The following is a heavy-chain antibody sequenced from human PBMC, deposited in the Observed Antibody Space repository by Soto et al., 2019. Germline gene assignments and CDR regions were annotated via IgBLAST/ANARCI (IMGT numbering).Heavy chain of an antibody. CDR1: GGSISSYY. D-gene: IGHD6-19*01. Sequence: SETLSLTCTVSGGSISSYYWSWIRQPPGKGLEWIGYIYYSGSTNYNPSLKSRGTISVDTSKNQFSLKLSSVTAADTAVYYCAREGHSSGLDYWGQGTLVTVS. J-gene: IGHJ4*02. V-gene: IGHV4-59*01. CDR3: AREGHSSGLDY. CDR2: IYYSGST.